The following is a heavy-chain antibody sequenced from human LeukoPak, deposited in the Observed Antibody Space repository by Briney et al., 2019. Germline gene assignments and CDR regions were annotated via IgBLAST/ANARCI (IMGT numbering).Heavy chain of an antibody. Sequence: GGSLRLSCAASGFTFSTYAMSWVRQAPGKGLEWVSAISCSGGTTYYADSVKGRFTISRDNSKNTLYLQMNSLRAEDTAVYYCAKIAAVAASPYYYYGMDVWGQGTTVTVSS. J-gene: IGHJ6*02. CDR3: AKIAAVAASPYYYYGMDV. CDR1: GFTFSTYA. CDR2: ISCSGGTT. D-gene: IGHD6-19*01. V-gene: IGHV3-23*01.